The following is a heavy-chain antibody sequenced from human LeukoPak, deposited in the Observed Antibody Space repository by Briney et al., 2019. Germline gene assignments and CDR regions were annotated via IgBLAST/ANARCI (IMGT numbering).Heavy chain of an antibody. V-gene: IGHV3-7*01. CDR3: PRDRQIAY. CDR2: IKQDGSEK. Sequence: GGSLRLSCAASGFTFSHYWLTWVRQAPGQGLEWVANIKQDGSEKHYVDSVKGRFTISRDNAKNSLYLQMNSLRAEDTAVYYCPRDRQIAYWGQGTLVTVSS. CDR1: GFTFSHYW. J-gene: IGHJ4*02.